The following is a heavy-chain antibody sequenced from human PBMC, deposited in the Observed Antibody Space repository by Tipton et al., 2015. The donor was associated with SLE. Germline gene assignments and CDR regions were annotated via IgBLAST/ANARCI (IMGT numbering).Heavy chain of an antibody. V-gene: IGHV4-31*03. CDR2: IHYSGST. CDR3: ARISGSFDDWFAA. J-gene: IGHJ6*04. Sequence: GLVKPSQTLSLTCTVSGGSISSGGYYWSWVRQRPGTGLEWIGYIHYSGSTYYNPSLKSRVTISIDTSKNQFSLNLDSVSAADTAVYYCARISGSFDDWFAAWGKGTTVTVSS. D-gene: IGHD3-9*01. CDR1: GGSISSGGYY.